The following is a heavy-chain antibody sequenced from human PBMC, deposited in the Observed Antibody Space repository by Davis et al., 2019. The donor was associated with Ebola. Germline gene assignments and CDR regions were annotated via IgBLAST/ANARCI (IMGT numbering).Heavy chain of an antibody. J-gene: IGHJ4*02. Sequence: PGGSLRLSCAASGSTFSSYWMSWVRQAPGKGLEWVANIKQDGSEKYYVDSVKGRFTISRDNAKNSLYLQMNSLRAEDTAVYYCASDPFLYSSSWTGVDYWGQGTLVTVSS. D-gene: IGHD6-13*01. V-gene: IGHV3-7*03. CDR1: GSTFSSYW. CDR3: ASDPFLYSSSWTGVDY. CDR2: IKQDGSEK.